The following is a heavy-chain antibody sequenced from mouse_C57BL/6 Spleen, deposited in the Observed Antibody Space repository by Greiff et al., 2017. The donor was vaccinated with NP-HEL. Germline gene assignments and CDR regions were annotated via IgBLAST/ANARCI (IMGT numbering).Heavy chain of an antibody. Sequence: VQLQQSGAELVKPGASVKISCKASGYAFSSYWMNWVKQRPGKGLEWIGQIYPGDGDTNYNGKFKGKATLTADKSSSTAYMQLSSLTSEDSAVYFCARGGLYGNCPFAYWGQGTLVTVSA. CDR1: GYAFSSYW. CDR2: IYPGDGDT. CDR3: ARGGLYGNCPFAY. V-gene: IGHV1-80*01. D-gene: IGHD2-1*01. J-gene: IGHJ3*01.